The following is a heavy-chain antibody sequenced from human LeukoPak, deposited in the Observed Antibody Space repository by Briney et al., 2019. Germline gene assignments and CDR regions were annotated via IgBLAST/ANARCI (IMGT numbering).Heavy chain of an antibody. D-gene: IGHD6-13*01. CDR3: ASSGPSSSWGY. Sequence: GGPLRLSCAACGLIFSSYIMNWVRQAPGKGLEWVSSISSSSSYIYYADSVKGRCTISRDNAKNSLYLQMSSLRAEDTAVYYCASSGPSSSWGYWGQGTLVTVSS. J-gene: IGHJ4*02. CDR1: GLIFSSYI. CDR2: ISSSSSYI. V-gene: IGHV3-21*01.